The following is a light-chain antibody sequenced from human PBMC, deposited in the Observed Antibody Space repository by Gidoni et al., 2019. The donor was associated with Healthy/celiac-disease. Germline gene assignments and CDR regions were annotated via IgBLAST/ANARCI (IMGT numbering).Light chain of an antibody. CDR1: QSVSSN. Sequence: ATLSCRASQSVSSNLAWYQQKPGQAPRLLIYGASTRATGIPARFSGSGSGTEFTLTISSLQSEDFAVYYCQQYNNWPGYTFXQXTKLEIK. CDR3: QQYNNWPGYT. CDR2: GAS. J-gene: IGKJ2*01. V-gene: IGKV3-15*01.